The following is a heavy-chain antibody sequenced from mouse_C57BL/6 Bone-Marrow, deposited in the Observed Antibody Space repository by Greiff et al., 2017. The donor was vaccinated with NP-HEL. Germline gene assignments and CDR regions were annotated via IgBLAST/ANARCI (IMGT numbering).Heavy chain of an antibody. CDR3: VGDMVTTPFAY. J-gene: IGHJ3*01. Sequence: EVHLVESGGGLVQPKGSLKLSCAASGFSFNTYAMNWVRQAPGKGLEWVARIRSKSNNYATYYADSVKDRFTISRDDSESMLYLQMNNLKTEDTAMYYCVGDMVTTPFAYWGQGTLVTVSA. CDR1: GFSFNTYA. V-gene: IGHV10-1*01. D-gene: IGHD2-2*01. CDR2: IRSKSNNYAT.